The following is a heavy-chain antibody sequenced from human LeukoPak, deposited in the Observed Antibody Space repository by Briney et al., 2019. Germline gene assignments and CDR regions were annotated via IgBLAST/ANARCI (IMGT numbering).Heavy chain of an antibody. D-gene: IGHD3-22*01. J-gene: IGHJ4*02. CDR1: GFTFSSYA. V-gene: IGHV3-23*01. CDR3: AKGSYYDSSGSFYFDY. CDR2: LSDSGGST. Sequence: PGGSLRLSCAASGFTFSSYAMSWVRQAPGKGLEWVSALSDSGGSTYYADSVKGRFTISRDNSKNTLYVQVNSLGTEDTAAYYCAKGSYYDSSGSFYFDYWGQGTLVTVSS.